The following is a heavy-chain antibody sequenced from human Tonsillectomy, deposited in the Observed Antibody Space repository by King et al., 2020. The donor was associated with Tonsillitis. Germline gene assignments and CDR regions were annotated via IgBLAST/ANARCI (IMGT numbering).Heavy chain of an antibody. Sequence: VQLVESGGGLVQPGGSLRLSCAASGFTFSSYDMHWVRQATGQGLEWVSSIGTDGDIVYPGSVKGRFTISSENAKNSLYLQMNSLRAGDTAVYYCSREPKGYYYGMDVWGQGTTVTVSS. CDR2: IGTDGDI. V-gene: IGHV3-13*01. CDR3: SREPKGYYYGMDV. J-gene: IGHJ6*02. CDR1: GFTFSSYD.